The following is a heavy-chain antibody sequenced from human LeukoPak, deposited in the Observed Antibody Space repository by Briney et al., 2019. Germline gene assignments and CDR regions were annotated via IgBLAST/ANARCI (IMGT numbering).Heavy chain of an antibody. CDR3: ARVTTTVRYHYYGMDV. Sequence: SETLSLTCAVSGGSISGYYWSWIRQPAGKGLEWIGRIYTSGSTNYNPSLKSRLTMSVDTSKNQFSLKLTSVTAADTAVYYCARVTTTVRYHYYGMDVWGQGTTVTVSS. CDR2: IYTSGST. D-gene: IGHD4-11*01. J-gene: IGHJ6*02. V-gene: IGHV4-59*10. CDR1: GGSISGYY.